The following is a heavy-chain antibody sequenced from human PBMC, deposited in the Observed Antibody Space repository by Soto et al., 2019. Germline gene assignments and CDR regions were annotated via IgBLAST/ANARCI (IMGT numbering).Heavy chain of an antibody. CDR1: GFTFRSFT. J-gene: IGHJ3*02. V-gene: IGHV3-21*01. Sequence: PGGSLRLSCADSGFTFRSFTMNWVRQAPGKGLEWVSTISSNSAYIYYTDALRGRFTISRDNAKNSLHLQMNSLRAEDTAVYFCARDLPEYSRSSAAFDIWGQGTMVTVSS. CDR3: ARDLPEYSRSSAAFDI. D-gene: IGHD6-6*01. CDR2: ISSNSAYI.